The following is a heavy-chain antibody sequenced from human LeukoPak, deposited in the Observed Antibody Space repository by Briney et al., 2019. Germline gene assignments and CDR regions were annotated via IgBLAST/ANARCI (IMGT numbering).Heavy chain of an antibody. CDR3: ATSYDSSGNN. CDR1: GLTLSRNW. J-gene: IGHJ4*02. CDR2: IKQDGSAK. Sequence: GGSLRLSCAASGLTLSRNWMNWVRQAPGEGLEWVANIKQDGSAKYYVDSVKGRFTISRDNARNSLYLEMNNLRAEDTAIYYCATSYDSSGNNWGQGTLVTVSS. D-gene: IGHD3-22*01. V-gene: IGHV3-7*01.